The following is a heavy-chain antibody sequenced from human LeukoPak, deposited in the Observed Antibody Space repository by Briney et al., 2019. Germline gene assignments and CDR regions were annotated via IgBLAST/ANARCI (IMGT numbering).Heavy chain of an antibody. D-gene: IGHD6-13*01. CDR3: ARDSYSSSWTWFDP. Sequence: GASVKVSCKASGGTFSSYAISWVRQAPGQGLEWMGGIIPIFGTANYAQKFQGRVTITTDESTSTAYMELSSLRSEGTAVYYCARDSYSSSWTWFDPWGQGTLVTVSS. CDR2: IIPIFGTA. CDR1: GGTFSSYA. J-gene: IGHJ5*02. V-gene: IGHV1-69*05.